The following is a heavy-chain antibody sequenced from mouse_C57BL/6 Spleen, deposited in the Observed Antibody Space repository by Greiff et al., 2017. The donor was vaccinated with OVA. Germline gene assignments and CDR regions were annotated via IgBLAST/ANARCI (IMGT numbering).Heavy chain of an antibody. J-gene: IGHJ3*01. V-gene: IGHV1-39*01. CDR2: INPNYGTT. Sequence: EVKLMESGPELVKPGASVKISCKASGYSFTDYNMNWVKQSNGKSLEWIGVINPNYGTTSYNQKFKGKATLTVDQSSSTAYMQLNSLTSEDSAVYYCARRGGNYVAWFAYWGQGTLVTVSA. CDR3: ARRGGNYVAWFAY. CDR1: GYSFTDYN. D-gene: IGHD2-1*01.